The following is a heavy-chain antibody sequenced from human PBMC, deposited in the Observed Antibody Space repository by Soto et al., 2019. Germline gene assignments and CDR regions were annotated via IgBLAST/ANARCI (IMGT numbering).Heavy chain of an antibody. Sequence: SVKVSCKASGGTFNNYPITWVRQAPGEGLEWMGGSIPIFGTANYAQKFQGRVTISVDESTSTAYMELSSLRSEDTAVYYCARGRGYSGDDHYYYFDMDVWGQGTTATVSS. CDR1: GGTFNNYP. J-gene: IGHJ6*02. CDR2: SIPIFGTA. CDR3: ARGRGYSGDDHYYYFDMDV. D-gene: IGHD5-12*01. V-gene: IGHV1-69*13.